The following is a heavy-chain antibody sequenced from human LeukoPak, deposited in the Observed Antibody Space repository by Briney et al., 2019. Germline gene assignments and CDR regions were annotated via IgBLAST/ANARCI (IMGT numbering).Heavy chain of an antibody. CDR1: GFTFSIYW. CDR3: ARVNPDFYYYYYMDV. Sequence: GGSLRLSCAASGFTFSIYWMGWVRQAPGKGLGWVANIKQDGSEAYYADSVKGRFTISRDNAKNSLFLQMNSLSTDDTAVYFCARVNPDFYYYYYMDVWGKGTTVTVSS. V-gene: IGHV3-7*01. CDR2: IKQDGSEA. J-gene: IGHJ6*03.